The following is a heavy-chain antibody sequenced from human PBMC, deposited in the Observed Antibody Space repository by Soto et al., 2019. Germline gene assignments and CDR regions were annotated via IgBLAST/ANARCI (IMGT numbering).Heavy chain of an antibody. D-gene: IGHD2-8*01. J-gene: IGHJ5*02. V-gene: IGHV3-74*01. Sequence: EMQLVESGGGLVQPGGSLRLSCAASGFTFSSYWMHWVRQAPGKGLVWVSRMNSDGSDTNYADSVKGRFTISRDNAKNTLYLQMNSLRVEDTAVYYWGREGMGFSNWFDPWGQGTLVTVSS. CDR3: GREGMGFSNWFDP. CDR2: MNSDGSDT. CDR1: GFTFSSYW.